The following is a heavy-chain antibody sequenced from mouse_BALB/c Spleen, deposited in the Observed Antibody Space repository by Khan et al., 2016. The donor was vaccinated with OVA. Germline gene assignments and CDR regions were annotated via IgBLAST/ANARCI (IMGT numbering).Heavy chain of an antibody. CDR3: AKWGDVYAVDY. J-gene: IGHJ4*01. CDR2: IWGDGST. CDR1: GFSLTSYG. V-gene: IGHV2-3*01. Sequence: QVQLKQSGPGLVAPSQSLSITCTVSGFSLTSYGVNWVRQPPGKGLEWLGVIWGDGSTNYHSALLSRLSISKDNSKSQLFLKLNSLQTDDTATYYCAKWGDVYAVDYWGQGTSVTVSS. D-gene: IGHD2-13*01.